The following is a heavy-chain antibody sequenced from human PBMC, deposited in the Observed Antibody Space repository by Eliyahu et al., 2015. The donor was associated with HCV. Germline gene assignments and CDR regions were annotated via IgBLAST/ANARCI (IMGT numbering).Heavy chain of an antibody. CDR3: ARGGGYCTNGVCSNWFDP. J-gene: IGHJ5*02. Sequence: QVQLQQWGAGLLKPSETLSLTCAVYGGSFSDYYWNWIRQPPGKGLEWIGEIXHSGSTNYNPSLKSRVTISVDTSKNQFSLKLSSVTAADTAVYYCARGGGYCTNGVCSNWFDPWGQGTLVTVSS. CDR1: GGSFSDYY. D-gene: IGHD2-8*01. V-gene: IGHV4-34*01. CDR2: IXHSGST.